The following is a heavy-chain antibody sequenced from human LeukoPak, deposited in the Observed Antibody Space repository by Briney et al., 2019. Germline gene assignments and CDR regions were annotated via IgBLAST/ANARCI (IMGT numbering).Heavy chain of an antibody. D-gene: IGHD4-17*01. Sequence: ASVKVSCKASGYTFTGYYIHWVRQAPAQGLEWMGWINPSSGGTNYAQKLQGRVTMTRDTSISTAYMELSSLRSDDTAVYYCARATLPRSDDYAFDYWGQGTLVTVSS. CDR2: INPSSGGT. V-gene: IGHV1-2*02. CDR3: ARATLPRSDDYAFDY. J-gene: IGHJ4*02. CDR1: GYTFTGYY.